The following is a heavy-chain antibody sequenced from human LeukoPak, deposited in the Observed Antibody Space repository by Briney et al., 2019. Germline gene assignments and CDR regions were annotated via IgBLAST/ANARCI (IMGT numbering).Heavy chain of an antibody. CDR1: GGSISSSSYY. V-gene: IGHV4-39*01. CDR2: IYYSGST. Sequence: SETLSLTCTVSGGSISSSSYYWGWIRQPPGKGLEWIGSIYYSGSTYYNPSLKSRVTISVDTSKNQFSLKLSSVTAADTAVYYCATLRRSGGLYVWGKGTTVTVSS. J-gene: IGHJ6*04. CDR3: ATLRRSGGLYV. D-gene: IGHD3-10*01.